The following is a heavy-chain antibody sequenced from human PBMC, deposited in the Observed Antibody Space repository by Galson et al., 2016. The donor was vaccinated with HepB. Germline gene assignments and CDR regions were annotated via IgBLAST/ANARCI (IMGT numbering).Heavy chain of an antibody. D-gene: IGHD3-16*01. Sequence: SLRLSCAASGFTFSSFAMHWVRQAPGQGLEWVAFISYDGNNNYYADSVKGRFTIPRDNSKNTLYLQMNSLRAEDTAVYYCARGGRGELDYWGQGTVVTVSS. J-gene: IGHJ4*02. V-gene: IGHV3-30-3*01. CDR3: ARGGRGELDY. CDR1: GFTFSSFA. CDR2: ISYDGNNN.